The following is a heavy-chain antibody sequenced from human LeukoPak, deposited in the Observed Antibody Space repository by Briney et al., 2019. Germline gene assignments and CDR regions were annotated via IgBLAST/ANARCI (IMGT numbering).Heavy chain of an antibody. CDR3: AKDGDGRQLVPFDY. D-gene: IGHD6-13*01. CDR2: IKQDGSEK. Sequence: PGGSLRLSCAASGFTFSGYWMSWVRQAPGKGLEWVANIKQDGSEKYHVDSAKGRFTISRDNAKNSLYLQMNSLRAEDTAVYYCAKDGDGRQLVPFDYWGQGSLVTVSS. CDR1: GFTFSGYW. J-gene: IGHJ4*02. V-gene: IGHV3-7*01.